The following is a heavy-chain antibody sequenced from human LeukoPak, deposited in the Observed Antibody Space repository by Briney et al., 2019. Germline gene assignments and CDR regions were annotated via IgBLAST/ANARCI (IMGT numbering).Heavy chain of an antibody. J-gene: IGHJ5*02. CDR2: ISYDGSNK. D-gene: IGHD2-15*01. CDR3: ARDWRGYCSGGSYYEGDWFDP. Sequence: TGGSLRLSCAASGFTFSSYAMHWVRQAPGKGLEWVAVISYDGSNKYYADSVKGRFTISRDNSKNTLYLQVNSLRAEDTAVYYCARDWRGYCSGGSYYEGDWFDPWGQGTLVTVSS. V-gene: IGHV3-30-3*01. CDR1: GFTFSSYA.